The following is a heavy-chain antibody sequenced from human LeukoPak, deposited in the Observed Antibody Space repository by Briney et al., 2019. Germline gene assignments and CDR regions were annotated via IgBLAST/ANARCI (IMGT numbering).Heavy chain of an antibody. D-gene: IGHD3-10*01. CDR3: ARVGMVRGVIKLVDY. CDR1: GYTFTSYA. CDR2: INTNTGNP. Sequence: ASVKVSCKASGYTFTSYAMNWVRQAPGQGLEWMGWINTNTGNPTYAQGFTGRFVFSLDTSVSTAYLQISSLKAEDTAVYYCARVGMVRGVIKLVDYWGQGTLVTVSS. V-gene: IGHV7-4-1*02. J-gene: IGHJ4*02.